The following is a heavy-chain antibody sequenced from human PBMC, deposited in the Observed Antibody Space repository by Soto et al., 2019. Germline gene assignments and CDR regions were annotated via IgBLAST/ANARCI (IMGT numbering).Heavy chain of an antibody. D-gene: IGHD6-13*01. CDR1: GFTFRTYA. V-gene: IGHV3-23*01. Sequence: GGSLRLSCAASGFTFRTYAMSWVRQAPGKGLEWVSKIIHSGDSTYYADSVKGRFTISRDNSKNTVYLQMNSLRAEDTAVYYCATGEQLGYWGQGTLVTVSS. CDR3: ATGEQLGY. J-gene: IGHJ4*02. CDR2: IIHSGDST.